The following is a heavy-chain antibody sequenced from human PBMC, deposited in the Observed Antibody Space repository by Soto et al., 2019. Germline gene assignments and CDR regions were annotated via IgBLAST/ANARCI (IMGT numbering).Heavy chain of an antibody. D-gene: IGHD3-22*01. CDR3: ARVAYYYDSSDHFDY. V-gene: IGHV4-30-4*01. CDR2: IYYSGST. CDR1: GGSISSGDYY. J-gene: IGHJ4*02. Sequence: SETLSLTCTVSGGSISSGDYYWSWIRQPPGKGLEWIGYIYYSGSTYYNPSLNNRVTISVDTSKNQFSLKLNSVTAADTAVYYCARVAYYYDSSDHFDYWGQGTLVTVSS.